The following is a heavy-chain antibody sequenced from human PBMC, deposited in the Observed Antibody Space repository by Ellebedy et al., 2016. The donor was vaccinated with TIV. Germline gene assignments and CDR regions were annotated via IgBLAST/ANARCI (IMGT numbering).Heavy chain of an antibody. CDR2: ISGSGGST. CDR1: GFTFSSYA. V-gene: IGHV3-23*01. Sequence: GESLKISCAASGFTFSSYAMSWVRQAPGKGLEWVSAISGSGGSTYYADSVKGRFTISRDNSKNTLYLQMNSLRAEDTAVYYCARGGAGFDSMNRELSFDSWGQGTLVIVSS. D-gene: IGHD1-26*01. CDR3: ARGGAGFDSMNRELSFDS. J-gene: IGHJ4*02.